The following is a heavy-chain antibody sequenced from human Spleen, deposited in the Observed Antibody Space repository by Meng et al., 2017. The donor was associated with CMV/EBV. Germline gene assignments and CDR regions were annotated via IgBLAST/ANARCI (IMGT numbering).Heavy chain of an antibody. CDR3: ARGILRGREVDY. CDR1: GFTFSSYW. V-gene: IGHV3-7*01. CDR2: IKQDGSEK. D-gene: IGHD3-16*01. J-gene: IGHJ4*02. Sequence: GESLKISCAASGFTFSSYWMSWVRQAPGKGLEWVANIKQDGSEKYYVDSVKGRFTISRDNAKNSLYLQMNSLRAEDTAVYYCARGILRGREVDYWGQGTLVTVSS.